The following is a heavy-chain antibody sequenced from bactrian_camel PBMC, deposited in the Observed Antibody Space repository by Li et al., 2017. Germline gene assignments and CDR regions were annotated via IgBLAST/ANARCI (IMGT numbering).Heavy chain of an antibody. CDR2: IHRSNTRS. J-gene: IGHJ4*01. V-gene: IGHV3S40*01. CDR3: ATGYHLATLTVGSCNNVRF. Sequence: VQLVESGGGSVQSGGSLRLSCAASGYTAGRLVMGWFRQAPGKGREGVAAIHRSNTRSYYVESVKGRFTISQDNAKNTVYLQMNTLKPEDTAMYYCATGYHLATLTVGSCNNVRFGGQGTQVTVS. CDR1: GYTAGRLV. D-gene: IGHD4*01.